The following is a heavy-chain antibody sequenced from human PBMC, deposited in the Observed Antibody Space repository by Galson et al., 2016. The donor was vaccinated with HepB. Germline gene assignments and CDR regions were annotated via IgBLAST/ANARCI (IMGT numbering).Heavy chain of an antibody. CDR1: GGSISNCY. V-gene: IGHV4-59*01. Sequence: SETLCLTCSVSGGSISNCYWSWIRQPPGKGLEWIGYIYYSGSTNYNPSLKSRVTISEDTSNNRFFLKLTSVSAADTAVYFCARAQGYGGNRLDSWGQGTLVTVSS. J-gene: IGHJ4*02. CDR3: ARAQGYGGNRLDS. D-gene: IGHD4-23*01. CDR2: IYYSGST.